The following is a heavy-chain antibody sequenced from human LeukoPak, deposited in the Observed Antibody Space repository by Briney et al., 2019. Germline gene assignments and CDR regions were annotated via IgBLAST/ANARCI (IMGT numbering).Heavy chain of an antibody. Sequence: AQTLSLTCTVSGGSISSGDYYWSWIRQPPGKGLEWIGYIYYSGSTYFNPSLKSRVTISVDTSKNQFSLKLSSVTAADTAVYYCARGGGKSGLILYYHYMDVWGKGTTVTVSS. V-gene: IGHV4-30-4*08. CDR3: ARGGGKSGLILYYHYMDV. J-gene: IGHJ6*03. CDR2: IYYSGST. CDR1: GGSISSGDYY. D-gene: IGHD2-8*01.